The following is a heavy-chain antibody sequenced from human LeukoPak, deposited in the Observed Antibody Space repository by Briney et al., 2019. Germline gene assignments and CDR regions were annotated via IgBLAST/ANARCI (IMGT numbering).Heavy chain of an antibody. CDR2: INAGNGNT. CDR3: ARDSESHMVWSYYGMDV. J-gene: IGHJ6*02. D-gene: IGHD3-3*01. CDR1: GYAFTSYN. Sequence: ASVKVSCKASGYAFTSYNIHWVRQAPGQRPEWMGWINAGNGNTKYSQKFQGRVTITRDTSASIAHMEMSSLRSEDTAVYYCARDSESHMVWSYYGMDVWGQGTSVTVSS. V-gene: IGHV1-3*01.